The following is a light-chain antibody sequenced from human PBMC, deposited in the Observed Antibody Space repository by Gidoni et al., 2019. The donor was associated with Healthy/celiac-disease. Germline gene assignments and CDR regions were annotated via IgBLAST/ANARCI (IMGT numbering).Light chain of an antibody. CDR2: DAA. CDR3: QQRSSWPWT. CDR1: QNVSDF. Sequence: EIVLTQSPATLSLSPGERATISCRASQNVSDFLTWYRQKPGQSPRLLRYDAANRAAGIPASFSGSGSGTDFTLVVSRLEPEDFGLYYCQQRSSWPWTFGQGTKVE. V-gene: IGKV3-11*01. J-gene: IGKJ1*01.